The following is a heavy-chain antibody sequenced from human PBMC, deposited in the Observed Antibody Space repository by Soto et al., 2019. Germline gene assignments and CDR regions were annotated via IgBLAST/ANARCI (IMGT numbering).Heavy chain of an antibody. J-gene: IGHJ5*02. CDR2: IYYSGST. CDR3: ARWRNSGIAAAGGTEFDP. Sequence: TLSRTCPVSVGSISSSSYYWGWIRQPPGKGLEWIGSIYYSGSTYYNPSLKSRVTISVDTSKNQFSLKLSSVTAADTAVYYCARWRNSGIAAAGGTEFDPWGQGTLVTVSS. D-gene: IGHD6-13*01. V-gene: IGHV4-39*01. CDR1: VGSISSSSYY.